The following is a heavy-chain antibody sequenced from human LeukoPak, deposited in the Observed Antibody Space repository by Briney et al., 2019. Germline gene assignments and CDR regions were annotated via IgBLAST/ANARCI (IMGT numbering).Heavy chain of an antibody. CDR2: ISYSSSYI. D-gene: IGHD4-11*01. Sequence: GGSLRLSCAASGFTFSSYTMNWVRQAPGKGLEWVSSISYSSSYIYYADSVKGRFTISRDNAKNSLYLQMNSLRAEDTALYYCARDRESESDSEGDYWGQGTLVTVSS. CDR3: ARDRESESDSEGDY. V-gene: IGHV3-21*01. CDR1: GFTFSSYT. J-gene: IGHJ4*02.